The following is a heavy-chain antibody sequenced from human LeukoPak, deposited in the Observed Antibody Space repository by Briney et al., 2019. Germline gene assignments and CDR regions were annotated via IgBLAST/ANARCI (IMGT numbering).Heavy chain of an antibody. CDR2: ISDSGGAT. CDR1: GFTFSNYA. CDR3: AKRSCSGGSCNFDY. D-gene: IGHD2-15*01. Sequence: GGSLRLSCAASGFTFSNYAMSWVRQAPGKGPEWVSAISDSGGATNCADSVKGRFTISRDNSKNTLYLQMNSLRAEDTAVYYCAKRSCSGGSCNFDYWGQGTLVTVSS. J-gene: IGHJ4*02. V-gene: IGHV3-23*01.